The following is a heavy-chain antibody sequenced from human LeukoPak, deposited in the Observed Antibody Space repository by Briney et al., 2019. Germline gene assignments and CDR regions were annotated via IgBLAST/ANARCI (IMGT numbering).Heavy chain of an antibody. CDR2: LYYSGST. CDR3: ARGHVWGNSRFDF. CDR1: GGSIRSYY. V-gene: IGHV4-59*08. D-gene: IGHD3-16*01. J-gene: IGHJ4*02. Sequence: SETLSLICTVSGGSIRSYYWSWIRQPPGKGLEWIGYLYYSGSTNYNPSLKSRVTISVDTSKNQFSLTVTSVTAADTAVYYCARGHVWGNSRFDFWGQGTLVTVSS.